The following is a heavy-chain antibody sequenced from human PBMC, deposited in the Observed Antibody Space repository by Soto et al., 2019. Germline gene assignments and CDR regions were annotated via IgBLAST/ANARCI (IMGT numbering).Heavy chain of an antibody. V-gene: IGHV3-33*01. CDR1: GFPLSDYG. CDR3: ASERGSSYFDY. CDR2: IWYDESKK. D-gene: IGHD1-26*01. J-gene: IGHJ4*02. Sequence: QVQLVESGGGVVQPGRSLRLSCAVSGFPLSDYGMHWVRQAPGKWLEWVAVIWYDESKKYYADSVKGRFTISRDNSKNTLYLQMNSLRAEDTAVYYCASERGSSYFDYWGQGTLVTVSS.